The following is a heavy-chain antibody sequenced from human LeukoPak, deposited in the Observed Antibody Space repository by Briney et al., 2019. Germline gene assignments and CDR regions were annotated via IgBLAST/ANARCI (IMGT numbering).Heavy chain of an antibody. D-gene: IGHD2-2*01. J-gene: IGHJ4*02. CDR1: GYSFTSYW. CDR2: IYPGDSDT. Sequence: GESLKISCKGSGYSFTSYWIGWVRQMPGKGLEWMGIIYPGDSDTRYSPSFQGQVTISADKSISTAYLQWSSLKASDTAMYYCARRRTMYCSSTSCPTYFDYWGQGTLVTVSS. V-gene: IGHV5-51*01. CDR3: ARRRTMYCSSTSCPTYFDY.